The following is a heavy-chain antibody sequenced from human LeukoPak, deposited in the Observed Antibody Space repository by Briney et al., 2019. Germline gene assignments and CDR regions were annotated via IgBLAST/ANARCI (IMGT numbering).Heavy chain of an antibody. CDR2: NYNRGTT. CDR3: ARERASAGPHFEH. V-gene: IGHV4-59*01. CDR1: GGSISTYY. J-gene: IGHJ4*02. D-gene: IGHD6-13*01. Sequence: PSETLSLTCSVSGGSISTYYWSWIRQPPGKGVEGIGYNYNRGTTNYIPSLKSRVTISVDSSKNQFSLSLTSVTAADTAVYYCARERASAGPHFEHWGRGILVTVSS.